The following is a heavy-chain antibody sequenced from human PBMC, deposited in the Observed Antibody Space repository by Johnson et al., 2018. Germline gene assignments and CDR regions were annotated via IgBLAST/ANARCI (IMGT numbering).Heavy chain of an antibody. CDR2: ISSSSSYI. CDR1: GFTFSSYS. CDR3: ARNYYDSSGYLDAFDI. D-gene: IGHD3-22*01. J-gene: IGHJ3*02. V-gene: IGHV3-21*01. Sequence: EVQLVESGGGLVKPGGSLRLSCAASGFTFSSYSMNWVRQAPGKGLEWVSSISSSSSYIYYADSVKGRFTISRDNAKNSLYLQMNSLRAEDTAVYYCARNYYDSSGYLDAFDIWGQGTMVTVSS.